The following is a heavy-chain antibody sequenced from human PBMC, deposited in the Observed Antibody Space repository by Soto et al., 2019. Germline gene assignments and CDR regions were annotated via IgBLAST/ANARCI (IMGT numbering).Heavy chain of an antibody. J-gene: IGHJ6*02. CDR2: ISTNTGNT. Sequence: QVQLVQSGAEVKKPGASVKVSCKASGYTFTNYGLSWVRQAPGQGLEWMGWISTNTGNTNYAQKFQGRVTMTSDTATSTAYMELRSLRSDDTAVYYCAREGRIVGAVNTYYYYGMDVWGRGTTVTVS. CDR3: AREGRIVGAVNTYYYYGMDV. D-gene: IGHD2-15*01. CDR1: GYTFTNYG. V-gene: IGHV1-18*01.